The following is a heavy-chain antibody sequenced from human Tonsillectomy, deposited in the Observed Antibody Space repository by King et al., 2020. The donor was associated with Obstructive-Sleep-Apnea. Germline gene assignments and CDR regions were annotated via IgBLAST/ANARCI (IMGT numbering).Heavy chain of an antibody. D-gene: IGHD2-15*01. CDR3: ARDRTPVVAATSFDY. J-gene: IGHJ4*02. Sequence: VQLVESGGGLVKPGGSLRLSCAASGFTFSSYSMNWVRQAPGKGLEWVSSISSSSSYIYYADSVKGRFTISRDNAKNSLYLQMNSLRAEDTAVYYCARDRTPVVAATSFDYWGQGTLVTVSS. CDR2: ISSSSSYI. CDR1: GFTFSSYS. V-gene: IGHV3-21*01.